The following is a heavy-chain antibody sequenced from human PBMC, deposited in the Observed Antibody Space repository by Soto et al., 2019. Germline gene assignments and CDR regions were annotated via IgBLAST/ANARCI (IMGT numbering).Heavy chain of an antibody. J-gene: IGHJ4*02. Sequence: EVQLVQSGAEVKKPGESLKISCKASGYNFTTYWIGWVRQMPGKGLELMGVIYPADSDTRYRPPSQGQVTFSADKSLTTAYLQWNSLKASDTAKYYCARRRAWNDAFDFWGQGTLVTVSS. CDR1: GYNFTTYW. V-gene: IGHV5-51*03. CDR3: ARRRAWNDAFDF. D-gene: IGHD1-1*01. CDR2: IYPADSDT.